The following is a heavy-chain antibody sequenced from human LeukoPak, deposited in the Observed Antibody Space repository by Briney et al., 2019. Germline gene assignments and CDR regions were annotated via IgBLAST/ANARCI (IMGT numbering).Heavy chain of an antibody. CDR1: GFTFSSYS. J-gene: IGHJ4*02. CDR3: ARDISPPPYFDY. Sequence: GGSLRLSCAASGFTFSSYSMNWVRQAPGKGLEWVSSISSSSSYIYFADSVKGRFTISRDNAKNSLYLQMNSLRAEDTAVYYCARDISPPPYFDYWGQGTLVTVSS. V-gene: IGHV3-21*01. CDR2: ISSSSSYI.